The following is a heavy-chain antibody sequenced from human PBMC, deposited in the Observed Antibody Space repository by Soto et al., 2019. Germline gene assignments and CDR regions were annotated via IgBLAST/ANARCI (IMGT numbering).Heavy chain of an antibody. J-gene: IGHJ3*02. V-gene: IGHV1-69*02. CDR1: GGTFSSYT. Sequence: QVQLVQSGAEVKKPGSSVKVSCKASGGTFSSYTISWVRQAPGQGLEWMGRIIPILGIANYAQKFQGSVTSTADKSTSTAYMELSSLRAEDTAVYYCARGPDIVATIDAFDIWGQGTMVTVSS. D-gene: IGHD5-12*01. CDR2: IIPILGIA. CDR3: ARGPDIVATIDAFDI.